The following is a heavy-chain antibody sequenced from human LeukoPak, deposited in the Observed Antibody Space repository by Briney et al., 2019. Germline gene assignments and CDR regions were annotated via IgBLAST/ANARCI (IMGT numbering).Heavy chain of an antibody. CDR2: IHYSEST. Sequence: SETLSLTCTVSGDSISSYYWCWIRQPPGKGLEWIGYIHYSESTNYNPSLKSRVTISVDTSKNQISLKLRSVTAADTAVYYCARPITIFGVIGGGWFDPWGQGTLVTVSS. J-gene: IGHJ5*02. CDR3: ARPITIFGVIGGGWFDP. V-gene: IGHV4-59*01. D-gene: IGHD3-3*01. CDR1: GDSISSYY.